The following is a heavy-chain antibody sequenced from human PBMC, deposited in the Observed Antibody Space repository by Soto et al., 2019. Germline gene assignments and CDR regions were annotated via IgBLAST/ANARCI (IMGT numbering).Heavy chain of an antibody. CDR3: ARDKSYFDY. CDR2: ISAYNANA. CDR1: GYTFRNFG. Sequence: QMQLLQSGAEVKKPGASVKVTCKASGYTFRNFGISWGRQAPGQGLEWMGWISAYNANANYAQKFQGRLTMTADTSTSTAYMELRRLRSDDTSVYYCARDKSYFDYWGQGTLVTVSS. V-gene: IGHV1-18*01. J-gene: IGHJ4*02.